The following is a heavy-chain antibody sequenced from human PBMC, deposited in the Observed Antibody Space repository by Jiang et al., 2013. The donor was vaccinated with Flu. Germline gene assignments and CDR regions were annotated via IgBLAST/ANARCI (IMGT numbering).Heavy chain of an antibody. V-gene: IGHV6-1*01. CDR1: GDSVSSNSAA. CDR2: TYYRSKWYN. Sequence: QTLSLTCAISGDSVSSNSAAWNWIRQSPSRGLEWLGRTYYRSKWYNDYAVSVKSRITINPDTSKNQFSLQLNSVTPEDTAVYYCARDWEYPKRADYGMDVWGQGTTVTVSS. J-gene: IGHJ6*02. D-gene: IGHD1-26*01. CDR3: ARDWEYPKRADYGMDV.